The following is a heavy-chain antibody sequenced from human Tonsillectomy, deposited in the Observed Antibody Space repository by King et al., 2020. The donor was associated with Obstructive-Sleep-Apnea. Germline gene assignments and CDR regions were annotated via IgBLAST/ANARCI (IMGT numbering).Heavy chain of an antibody. V-gene: IGHV3-23*04. Sequence: VQLVESGGGLIQPGGSLRLSCAASGFTFTGYAMYWVRQAPGKGLEWVSGISGSGGYTYYADSVKGRFTISRDNSKNTLYLQMNSLRAEDTAVYYCAKDRMVNGDGYNLNWFDPWGQGTLVTVSS. CDR2: ISGSGGYT. CDR3: AKDRMVNGDGYNLNWFDP. D-gene: IGHD5-24*01. CDR1: GFTFTGYA. J-gene: IGHJ5*02.